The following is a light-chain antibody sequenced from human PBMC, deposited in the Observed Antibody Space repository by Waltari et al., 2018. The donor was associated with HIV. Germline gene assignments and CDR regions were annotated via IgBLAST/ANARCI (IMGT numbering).Light chain of an antibody. Sequence: QSVLTQPPSVSGAPGQRVTVSCTGSSSNLGAGFDVHWYQQIPGTAPKLLIYANNNRPSGVPDRVSGSKSGATASLAITGLQPEDEADYYCQSYDSSFSGAVFGGGTKLTVL. V-gene: IGLV1-40*01. CDR2: ANN. CDR3: QSYDSSFSGAV. J-gene: IGLJ2*01. CDR1: SSNLGAGFD.